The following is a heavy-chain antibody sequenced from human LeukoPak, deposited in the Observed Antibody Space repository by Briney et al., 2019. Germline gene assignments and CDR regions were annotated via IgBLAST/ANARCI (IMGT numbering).Heavy chain of an antibody. J-gene: IGHJ6*02. CDR2: ISGSGDST. V-gene: IGHV3-23*01. CDR1: GFTFSSYA. Sequence: GGSLRLSCAASGFTFSSYAMSWVRQAPGKGLEWVSAISGSGDSTHYADSVKGRSTISRDNAKNSLYLQMNSLRAEDTAVYYCARAAAGRNYYYGMDVWGQGTTVTVSS. D-gene: IGHD6-13*01. CDR3: ARAAAGRNYYYGMDV.